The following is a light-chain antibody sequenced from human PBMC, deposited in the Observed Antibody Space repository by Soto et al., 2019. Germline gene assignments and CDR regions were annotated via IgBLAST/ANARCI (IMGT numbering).Light chain of an antibody. CDR1: QGISRP. Sequence: AIQLTQSPSSLSASVGDRVTIACRASQGISRPLAWYQQKPGKAPNLLISAASSLESGVPSRFSGGGSGTDLTPPIRSLEHEVFATYYCKSINNYPTTSGAGTRVETK. CDR3: KSINNYPTT. V-gene: IGKV1D-13*01. CDR2: AAS. J-gene: IGKJ4*01.